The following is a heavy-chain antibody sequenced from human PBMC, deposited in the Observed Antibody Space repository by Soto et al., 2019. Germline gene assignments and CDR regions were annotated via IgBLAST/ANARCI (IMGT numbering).Heavy chain of an antibody. CDR1: GFTFSSSW. Sequence: EVQLVESGGGLVQPGGSLRLSCAASGFTFSSSWMAWVRQAPGKGPEWVANIKQDGSDRNYVDSVKGRFTISRDNAKTSLYLQMNSLRAEDTALYYCAKDTSGRLDYWGQGTLVTVSS. CDR3: AKDTSGRLDY. V-gene: IGHV3-7*03. D-gene: IGHD1-26*01. CDR2: IKQDGSDR. J-gene: IGHJ4*02.